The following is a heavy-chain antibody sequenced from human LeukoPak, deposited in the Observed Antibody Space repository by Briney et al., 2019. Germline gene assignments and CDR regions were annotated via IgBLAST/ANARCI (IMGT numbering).Heavy chain of an antibody. CDR2: ISGSGGST. CDR1: GFTFSSYA. CDR3: AKALAAGTTTWFDP. J-gene: IGHJ5*02. Sequence: GGSLRLSCAASGFTFSSYAMSWVPHAPGKGLEWVSAISGSGGSTYYADSVKGRFTISRDNSKNTLYLQMNSLRAEDTAVYYCAKALAAGTTTWFDPWGQGTLVTVSS. D-gene: IGHD1-1*01. V-gene: IGHV3-23*01.